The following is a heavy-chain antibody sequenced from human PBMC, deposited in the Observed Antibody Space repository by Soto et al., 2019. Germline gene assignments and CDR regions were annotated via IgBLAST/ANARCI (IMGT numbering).Heavy chain of an antibody. D-gene: IGHD4-4*01. CDR3: TAPQRLDYRKPNYYYYYGMDV. CDR1: GFTFSSYG. J-gene: IGHJ6*02. CDR2: IPYDGSNK. V-gene: IGHV3-30*03. Sequence: TGGSLRLSCAASGFTFSSYGMHWVRQAPGKGLEWVAVIPYDGSNKYYADSVKGRFTISRDNSKNTLYLQMNSLRAEDTAVYYCTAPQRLDYRKPNYYYYYGMDVWGQGTTVTVSS.